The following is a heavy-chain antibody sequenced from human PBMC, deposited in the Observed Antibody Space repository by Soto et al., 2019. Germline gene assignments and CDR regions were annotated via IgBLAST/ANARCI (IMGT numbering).Heavy chain of an antibody. CDR2: FIPIFVSA. CDR3: ARDVSSDTTGFRGYDL. D-gene: IGHD3-10*01. CDR1: GGTVSSYA. V-gene: IGHV1-69*01. Sequence: QLHLVQSGAEVKKAGSSVKVSCKASGGTVSSYAITWVRQAPGKGLEWMGVFIPIFVSAHYAPKFQGRITITADEFTSTAYMGLSGLTSEDPAIYYCARDVSSDTTGFRGYDLWGQGTQVTVSS. J-gene: IGHJ4*02.